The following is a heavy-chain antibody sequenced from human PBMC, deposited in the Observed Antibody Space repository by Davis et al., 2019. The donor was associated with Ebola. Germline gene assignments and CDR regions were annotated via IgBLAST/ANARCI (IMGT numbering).Heavy chain of an antibody. Sequence: AASVKVSCKASGYTFTSYGISWVRQAPGQGLEWMGWISAYNGNTNYAQKFQGRVTITADKSTSTAYMELSRLRSEDTAVYYCARDGGGQDILTGYRYYYYYGMDVWGQGTTVTVSS. J-gene: IGHJ6*02. CDR1: GYTFTSYG. V-gene: IGHV1-18*01. CDR3: ARDGGGQDILTGYRYYYYYGMDV. D-gene: IGHD3-9*01. CDR2: ISAYNGNT.